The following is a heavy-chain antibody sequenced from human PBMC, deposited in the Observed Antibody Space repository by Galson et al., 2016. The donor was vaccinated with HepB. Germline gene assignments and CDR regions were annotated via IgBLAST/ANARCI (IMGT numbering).Heavy chain of an antibody. CDR3: AHGSGWLFDY. CDR1: GFSLTTTAVG. J-gene: IGHJ4*02. CDR2: IYWNDDN. Sequence: PALVKPTQTLTLTCTFSGFSLTTTAVGVGWFRQPPGKALEWLAPIYWNDDNHYSPSLRSRLTLTKDTSKNHVVLTMTNMDPVDTATYYCAHGSGWLFDYWGQGTLVTVSS. V-gene: IGHV2-5*01. D-gene: IGHD6-19*01.